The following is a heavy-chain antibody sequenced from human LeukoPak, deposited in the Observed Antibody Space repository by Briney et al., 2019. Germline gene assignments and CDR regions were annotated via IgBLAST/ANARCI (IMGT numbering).Heavy chain of an antibody. CDR2: IYYSGST. Sequence: SETLSLTCTVSGGSISSYYWSWIRQPPGKGLEWIGYIYYSGSTNYNPSLKSRVTISVDTSKNQFSLKLSSVTAADTAVYYCARYNWNYVTFDYWGQGTLVTVSS. J-gene: IGHJ4*02. V-gene: IGHV4-59*01. CDR1: GGSISSYY. D-gene: IGHD1-7*01. CDR3: ARYNWNYVTFDY.